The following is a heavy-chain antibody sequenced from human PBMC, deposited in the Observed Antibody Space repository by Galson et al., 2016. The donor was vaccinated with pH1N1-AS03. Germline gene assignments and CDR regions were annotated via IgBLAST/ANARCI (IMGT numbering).Heavy chain of an antibody. V-gene: IGHV4-59*01. Sequence: SETLSLTCTVSGGSIRSYYWHWIRQPPGKGLEWIGYIHSSGGTSDNPSLKSRLTMSMDTSKNQFSLRLSSVTAADTAIYYCAREYSAFDYLGQGTLVTVSS. CDR1: GGSIRSYY. J-gene: IGHJ4*02. CDR3: AREYSAFDY. D-gene: IGHD5-12*01. CDR2: IHSSGGT.